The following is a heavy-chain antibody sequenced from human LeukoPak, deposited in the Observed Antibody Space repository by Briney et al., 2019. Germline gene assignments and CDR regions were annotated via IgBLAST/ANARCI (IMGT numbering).Heavy chain of an antibody. CDR2: INRDGSEK. V-gene: IGHV3-7*03. J-gene: IGHJ4*02. Sequence: GGSLRLSCAASGFSFSDYWMTWVRQAPGKALEGVANINRDGSEKYYVDSVKGRFTISRDSPKNSLYLQMNNLRAEDTATYYCARGGYISSWYWVYWGQGTLVTVSS. D-gene: IGHD6-13*01. CDR1: GFSFSDYW. CDR3: ARGGYISSWYWVY.